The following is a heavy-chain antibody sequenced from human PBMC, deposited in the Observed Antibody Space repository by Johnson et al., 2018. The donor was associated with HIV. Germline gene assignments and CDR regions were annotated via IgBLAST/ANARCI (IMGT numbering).Heavy chain of an antibody. D-gene: IGHD1-14*01. V-gene: IGHV3-30*01. CDR3: AKPPFYAFDI. J-gene: IGHJ3*02. CDR1: GFTFSSNA. Sequence: QVQLVESGGGVVQPGRSLRLSCAASGFTFSSNAMHWVRQAPGKGLEWVAVISYDGSNKNYADSVKGRFTISRDNSKNTLYLQMNSLRADDTAVYYCAKPPFYAFDIWGQGTMVTVSS. CDR2: ISYDGSNK.